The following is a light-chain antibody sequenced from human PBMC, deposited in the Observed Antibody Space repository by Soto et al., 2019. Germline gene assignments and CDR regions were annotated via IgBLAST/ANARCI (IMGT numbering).Light chain of an antibody. CDR2: EVS. J-gene: IGLJ3*02. V-gene: IGLV2-8*01. CDR3: SSYAGSNTLV. CDR1: SRDVGGYNY. Sequence: QSALTQPPSASGSTGRSVTISCTCTSRDVGGYNYVSWYQQHPGQAPKLIISEVSKRPSGVPDRFSGSKSGNTASLSVSGHQADDAADYYFSSYAGSNTLVFGGGTKVTVL.